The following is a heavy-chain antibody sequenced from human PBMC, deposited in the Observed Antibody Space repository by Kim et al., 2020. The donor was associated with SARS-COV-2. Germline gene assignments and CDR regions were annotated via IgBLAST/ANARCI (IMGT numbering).Heavy chain of an antibody. CDR3: ARAPPLIVVMTAIHTVRFDP. J-gene: IGHJ5*02. V-gene: IGHV1-2*02. CDR2: INPNSGGT. Sequence: ASVKVSCKASGYTFTGYYMHWVRQAPGQGLEWMGWINPNSGGTNYAQKFQGRVTMTRDTSISTAYMEPSRLRSDDTAVYYCARAPPLIVVMTAIHTVRFDPWGQGTLVTVSS. CDR1: GYTFTGYY. D-gene: IGHD2-21*02.